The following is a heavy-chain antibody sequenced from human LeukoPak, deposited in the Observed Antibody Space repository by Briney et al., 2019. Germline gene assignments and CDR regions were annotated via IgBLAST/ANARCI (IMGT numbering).Heavy chain of an antibody. D-gene: IGHD5-12*01. CDR1: GYTFTSYG. Sequence: GASVKVSCKASGYTFTSYGISWVRQAPGQGLEWMGWINPNSDGTNYAQKFQGRVTMTRDTSISTAYMELSRLRSDDTAVYYCASSASGYSGYDLDYYYYGMDVWGQGTTVTVSS. V-gene: IGHV1-2*02. J-gene: IGHJ6*02. CDR2: INPNSDGT. CDR3: ASSASGYSGYDLDYYYYGMDV.